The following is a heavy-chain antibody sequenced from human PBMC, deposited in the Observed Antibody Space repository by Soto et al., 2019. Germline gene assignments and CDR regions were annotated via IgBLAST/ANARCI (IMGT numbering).Heavy chain of an antibody. V-gene: IGHV1-24*01. J-gene: IGHJ4*02. D-gene: IGHD6-13*01. Sequence: GASVKVSCKVSGYTLTELSMHWVRQAPGKGLEWMGGFDPEDGETIYAQKFQGRVTMTEDTSTDTAYMELSSLRCEDTAVYYCATDPYSSSWYRLVWGQGTLVTVSS. CDR3: ATDPYSSSWYRLV. CDR1: GYTLTELS. CDR2: FDPEDGET.